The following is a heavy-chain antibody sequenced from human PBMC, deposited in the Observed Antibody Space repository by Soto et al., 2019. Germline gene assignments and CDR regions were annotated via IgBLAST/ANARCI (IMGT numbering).Heavy chain of an antibody. CDR1: GFTFSSYW. CDR2: IHSDGSRT. Sequence: PGGSLRLSCAASGFTFSSYWMHWVRQAPGKGLVWVSRIHSDGSRTNYADFVKGRFSISSDNAHNTLYMQRNSLRVEDKAIYYCARVDGTGGKNWFDPWGQGTLVTVYS. J-gene: IGHJ5*02. D-gene: IGHD2-8*02. CDR3: ARVDGTGGKNWFDP. V-gene: IGHV3-74*01.